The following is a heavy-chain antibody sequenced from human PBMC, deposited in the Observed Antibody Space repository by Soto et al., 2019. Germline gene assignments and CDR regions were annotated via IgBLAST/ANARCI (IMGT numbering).Heavy chain of an antibody. CDR2: IIPMFPTT. CDR1: GDTFGRNA. D-gene: IGHD2-21*01. Sequence: QVHLVQSGPEVKRPGSSVKVSCKASGDTFGRNAIHWVRQAPGQGLEWMGGIIPMFPTTNYAQKFKGRLTISADKSTGTAYMEMTSLRSEDTAVYYCKKDGDSADYGYWGQGTLVTVSS. CDR3: KKDGDSADYGY. J-gene: IGHJ4*02. V-gene: IGHV1-69*06.